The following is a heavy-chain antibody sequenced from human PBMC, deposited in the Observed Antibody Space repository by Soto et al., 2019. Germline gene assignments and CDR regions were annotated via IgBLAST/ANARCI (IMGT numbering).Heavy chain of an antibody. CDR1: GGSISGFY. Sequence: PSETLSLTCTVSGGSISGFYWSWFRQPPGKGLEWIASVYYTGSTNYNPSLKSRVTISVDTSKNQFSLKLSSVTAADTAVYYCARSISVAMDFWGQGSLVTVS. V-gene: IGHV4-59*08. J-gene: IGHJ4*02. D-gene: IGHD6-19*01. CDR2: VYYTGST. CDR3: ARSISVAMDF.